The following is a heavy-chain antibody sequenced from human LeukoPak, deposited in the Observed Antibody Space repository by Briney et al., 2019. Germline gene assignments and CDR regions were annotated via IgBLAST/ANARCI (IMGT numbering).Heavy chain of an antibody. V-gene: IGHV4-39*01. CDR1: GGSISSSSYY. CDR2: IYYSGST. D-gene: IGHD6-19*01. CDR3: ARLLIVVAGTPQDWFDP. Sequence: SETLSLTCTVSGGSISSSSYYWGWIRQPPGKGLEWIGSIYYSGSTYYNPSLKSRVTISVDTSKNQFSLKLSSVTAADTAVYYCARLLIVVAGTPQDWFDPWGQGTLVTVSS. J-gene: IGHJ5*02.